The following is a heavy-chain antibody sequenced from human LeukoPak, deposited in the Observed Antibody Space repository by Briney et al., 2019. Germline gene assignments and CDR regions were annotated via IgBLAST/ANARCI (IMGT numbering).Heavy chain of an antibody. Sequence: GGLRLSLATSGFTFNYFLVRLLRQAPGEGVGWVANIKDDGSEEYYVDSVKGRFTIVRDNAYNSLYLQMNSLRVEDTAIYFCARFTRRYSGDYWGQGTLVSVSS. CDR1: GFTFNYFL. CDR3: ARFTRRYSGDY. J-gene: IGHJ4*02. CDR2: IKDDGSEE. V-gene: IGHV3-7*03. D-gene: IGHD1-26*01.